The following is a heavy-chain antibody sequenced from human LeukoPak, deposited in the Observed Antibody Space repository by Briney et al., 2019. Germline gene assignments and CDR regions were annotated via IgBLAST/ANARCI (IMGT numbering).Heavy chain of an antibody. J-gene: IGHJ2*01. CDR2: IYNSGST. V-gene: IGHV4-39*01. CDR1: GGSISSSSYY. CDR3: ARTWVSSGPNFNWYFDL. Sequence: SETLSLTCTVSGGSISSSSYYWGWIRQPPGKGLEWIGSIYNSGSTYYSPSLKSRVTISVDTSKNQFSLKLSSVTAADTAVYYCARTWVSSGPNFNWYFDLWGRGTLVTVSS. D-gene: IGHD4/OR15-4a*01.